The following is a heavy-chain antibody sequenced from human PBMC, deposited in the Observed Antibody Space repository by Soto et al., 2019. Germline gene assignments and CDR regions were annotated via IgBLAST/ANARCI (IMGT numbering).Heavy chain of an antibody. D-gene: IGHD2-2*01. CDR2: INHSGST. CDR1: GGSFSGYY. Sequence: SETLSLTCAVYGGSFSGYYWSWIRQPPGKGLEWIGEINHSGSTNYNPSLKSRVTISVDTSKNQFSLKLSSVTAADTAVYYCARFGVACSSTSCYRYYYYYYMDVWGKGTTVTVSS. CDR3: ARFGVACSSTSCYRYYYYYYMDV. V-gene: IGHV4-34*01. J-gene: IGHJ6*03.